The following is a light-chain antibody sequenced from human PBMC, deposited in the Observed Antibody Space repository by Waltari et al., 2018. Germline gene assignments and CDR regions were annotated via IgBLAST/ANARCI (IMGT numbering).Light chain of an antibody. CDR1: QSLVYSDGKTY. CDR2: QGS. V-gene: IGKV2-30*01. CDR3: MQGTHWSLT. J-gene: IGKJ4*01. Sequence: DVVMTQSPLSLPVTLGQPAAISCRSSQSLVYSDGKTYLNWLEHGPGQSPRRLIEQGSNRDPGVPDRLSGSGSGTEFTLTSSRVEAEEVGMYYCMQGTHWSLTLGGGTKVERK.